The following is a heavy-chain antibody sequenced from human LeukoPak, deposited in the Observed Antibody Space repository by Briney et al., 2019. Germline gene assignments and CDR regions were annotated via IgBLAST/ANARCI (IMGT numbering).Heavy chain of an antibody. CDR1: GFTFSSYS. V-gene: IGHV3-21*01. CDR2: ISSSSSYI. D-gene: IGHD6-19*01. CDR3: ARVVIAVAGTGAFDI. J-gene: IGHJ3*02. Sequence: GSLRLSCAASGFTFSSYSMNWVRQAPGKGLEWVSSISSSSSYIYYADSVKGRFTISRDNAKNSLYLQMNSLRAEDTAVYYCARVVIAVAGTGAFDIWGQGTMVTVSS.